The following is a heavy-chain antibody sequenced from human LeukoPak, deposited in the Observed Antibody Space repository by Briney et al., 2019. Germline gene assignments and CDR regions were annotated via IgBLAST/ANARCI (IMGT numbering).Heavy chain of an antibody. Sequence: PSETLSLTCTVSGGSISSSSYYWGWIRQPPGKGLEWIGSIYYSGSTYYNPSLKSRVTISVDTSKNQFSLKLSSVTAADTAVYYCAREGAGPVVPAALFSVYYMDVWGKGTTVTVSS. CDR2: IYYSGST. CDR1: GGSISSSSYY. D-gene: IGHD2-2*01. J-gene: IGHJ6*03. V-gene: IGHV4-39*07. CDR3: AREGAGPVVPAALFSVYYMDV.